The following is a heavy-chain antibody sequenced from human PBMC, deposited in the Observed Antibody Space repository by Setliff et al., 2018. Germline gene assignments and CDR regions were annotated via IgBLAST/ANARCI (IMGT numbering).Heavy chain of an antibody. V-gene: IGHV1-2*06. J-gene: IGHJ3*02. CDR1: GGTFSNYF. Sequence: ASVKVSCKASGGTFSNYFLHWVRQAPGQGLEWMGRFHPYSGHTNYAQSFQGRVTMTMDASITTVYMELSRLTSDDTAVYYCARDLDYQYYYETSGRDAFDIWGLGTMVTVSS. D-gene: IGHD3-22*01. CDR2: FHPYSGHT. CDR3: ARDLDYQYYYETSGRDAFDI.